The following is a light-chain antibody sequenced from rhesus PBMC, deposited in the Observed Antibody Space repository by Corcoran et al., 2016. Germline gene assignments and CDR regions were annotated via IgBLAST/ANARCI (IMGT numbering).Light chain of an antibody. J-gene: IGKJ2*01. V-gene: IGKV1-21*01. CDR1: QGISSW. CDR3: QQYNSAPHS. Sequence: DIQMTQSPSSLSASVGDRVTITCRASQGISSWLAWYQQKPGKAPNLLIYKASNLQGGVPSRFSGSGSGTDFTLTISSLQPEDVASYYCQQYNSAPHSVGQGTKVEIK. CDR2: KAS.